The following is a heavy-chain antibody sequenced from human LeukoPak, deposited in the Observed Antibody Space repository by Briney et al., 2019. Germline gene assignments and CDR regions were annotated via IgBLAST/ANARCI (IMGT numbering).Heavy chain of an antibody. Sequence: ASVKVSCKASGYTFTSYAMNWVRQAPGQGLEWMGWINTNTGNPTYAQGFTGRFVFSLDTSVSTAYLQISSLKAEDTAVYYCARDSHTLLWFGGKGFDPWGQGTLVTVSS. J-gene: IGHJ5*02. CDR2: INTNTGNP. V-gene: IGHV7-4-1*02. D-gene: IGHD3-10*01. CDR1: GYTFTSYA. CDR3: ARDSHTLLWFGGKGFDP.